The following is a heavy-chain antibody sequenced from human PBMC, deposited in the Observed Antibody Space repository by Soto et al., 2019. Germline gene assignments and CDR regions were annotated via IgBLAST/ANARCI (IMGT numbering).Heavy chain of an antibody. CDR3: ASYYDSSAYYASPEAFEI. V-gene: IGHV4-39*01. J-gene: IGHJ3*02. CDR2: IYYSGST. Sequence: QLQLQESGPGLVKPSETLSLTCTVSGGSISSSGYYWGWIRQPPGKGLEWIGSIYYSGSTYYNPSLMSRVTIAVAPSKDQFSLMLRSVTAADTAVYYCASYYDSSAYYASPEAFEIWGQGTMVTVSS. CDR1: GGSISSSGYY. D-gene: IGHD3-22*01.